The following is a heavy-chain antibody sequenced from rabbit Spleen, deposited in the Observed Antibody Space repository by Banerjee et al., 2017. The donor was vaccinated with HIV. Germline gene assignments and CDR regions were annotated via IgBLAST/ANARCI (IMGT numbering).Heavy chain of an antibody. CDR1: GFTLSSYYT. Sequence: QEHLKESGGGLVQPGGSLKLSCTASGFTLSSYYTNWVRQAPGKGLEWIACIYAGSSGSTYYASWAKGRFTISKTSSTTVTLQMTSLTAADTATYFCARDPYGGYISFDLWGQGTLVTVS. V-gene: IGHV1S45*01. D-gene: IGHD2-1*01. CDR3: ARDPYGGYISFDL. J-gene: IGHJ4*01. CDR2: IYAGSSGST.